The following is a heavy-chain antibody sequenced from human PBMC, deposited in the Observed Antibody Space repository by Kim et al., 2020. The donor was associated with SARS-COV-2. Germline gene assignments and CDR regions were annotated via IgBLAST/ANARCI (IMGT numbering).Heavy chain of an antibody. J-gene: IGHJ4*02. CDR1: GGSISSGDYY. CDR3: ARCRQSVVPAAMYFDY. CDR2: IYYSGST. V-gene: IGHV4-30-4*01. Sequence: SETLSLTCTVSGGSISSGDYYWSWIRQPPGKGLEWIGYIYYSGSTYYNPSLKSRDTISVDTSKSQYSLKLSSVTAADTAVYYWARCRQSVVPAAMYFDYWGQGTLVTVSS. D-gene: IGHD2-2*01.